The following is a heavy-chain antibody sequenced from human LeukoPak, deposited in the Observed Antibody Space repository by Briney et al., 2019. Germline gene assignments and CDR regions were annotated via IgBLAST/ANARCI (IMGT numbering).Heavy chain of an antibody. CDR1: GGTFSSYA. J-gene: IGHJ3*02. Sequence: GASVKVSCKASGGTFSSYAISWVRQAPGQGLEWVGGIIPIFGTANYAQKFQGRVTITADESTSTAYMELSSLRSEDTAVYYCAKARGYGDYVDFAFDIWGQGTMVTVSS. D-gene: IGHD4-17*01. CDR2: IIPIFGTA. CDR3: AKARGYGDYVDFAFDI. V-gene: IGHV1-69*13.